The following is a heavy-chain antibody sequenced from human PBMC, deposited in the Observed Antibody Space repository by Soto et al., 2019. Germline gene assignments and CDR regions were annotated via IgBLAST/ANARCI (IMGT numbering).Heavy chain of an antibody. D-gene: IGHD2-8*01. J-gene: IGHJ6*02. CDR2: IIPIFGTA. Sequence: QVQLVQSGAEVKKPGSSVKVSCKASGGTFSSYAISWVRQAPGQGLEWMGGIIPIFGTANYAQKFQGRVTITADESTRTAYMEMSSLRSEDTAVYYCARAAGGYCTNGVCYRNYYYGMDVWGQGTTVTVSS. CDR1: GGTFSSYA. V-gene: IGHV1-69*01. CDR3: ARAAGGYCTNGVCYRNYYYGMDV.